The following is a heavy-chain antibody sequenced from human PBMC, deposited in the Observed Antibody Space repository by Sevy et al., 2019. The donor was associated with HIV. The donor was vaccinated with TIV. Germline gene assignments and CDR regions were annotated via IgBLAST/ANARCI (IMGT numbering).Heavy chain of an antibody. V-gene: IGHV5-51*01. CDR2: IYPGDSDT. Sequence: GESLKISCKGSGYSFTSYWIAWVRQMPGKGLELMGIIYPGDSDTRYSPSFQGQVTISADKSISTAYLQWSSLKASDTAMYYCARPIGGGGDWPGYFDYWGQGTLVTVSS. D-gene: IGHD2-21*02. CDR3: ARPIGGGGDWPGYFDY. J-gene: IGHJ4*02. CDR1: GYSFTSYW.